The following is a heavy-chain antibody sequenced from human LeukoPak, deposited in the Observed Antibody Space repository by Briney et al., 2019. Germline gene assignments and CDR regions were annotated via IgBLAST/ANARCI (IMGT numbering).Heavy chain of an antibody. CDR1: GYTFTSYA. D-gene: IGHD1-26*01. CDR3: ARDGGATTLYYYYMDV. V-gene: IGHV7-4-1*02. Sequence: GASVKVSCKASGYTFTSYAMNWVRQAPGQGLEWMGWINTNTGNPTYAQGFTGRFVFSLDTSVSTAYLQISSLKAEDTAVYYCARDGGATTLYYYYMDVWGKGTTVTVSS. J-gene: IGHJ6*03. CDR2: INTNTGNP.